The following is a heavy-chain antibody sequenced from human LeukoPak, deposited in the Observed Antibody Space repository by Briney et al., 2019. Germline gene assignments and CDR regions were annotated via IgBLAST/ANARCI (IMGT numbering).Heavy chain of an antibody. CDR1: GGTFSSYA. J-gene: IGHJ5*02. Sequence: GASVKVSCKASGGTFSSYAISWVRQAPGQGLEWMGGIIPIFGTANYAQKFQGRVTITADESTSTAYMELSSLRSEDTAAYYCARTLVIPNWFDPWGQGTLVTVSS. V-gene: IGHV1-69*01. D-gene: IGHD3-9*01. CDR2: IIPIFGTA. CDR3: ARTLVIPNWFDP.